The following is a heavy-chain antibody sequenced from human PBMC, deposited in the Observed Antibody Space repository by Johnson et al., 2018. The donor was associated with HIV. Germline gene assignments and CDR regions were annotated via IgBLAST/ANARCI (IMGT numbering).Heavy chain of an antibody. CDR2: ISGSGGST. J-gene: IGHJ3*02. D-gene: IGHD6-13*01. Sequence: VQLVESGGGLVQPGGSLRLSCAASGFTFSSYAMSWVRQAPGKGLEWVSAISGSGGSTYYADSVKGRFTISRDNSKNTLYLQMNSLRAEDTAVYYCATDGYSSSWNRDAFDIWGQGTMVTVSS. CDR3: ATDGYSSSWNRDAFDI. CDR1: GFTFSSYA. V-gene: IGHV3-23*04.